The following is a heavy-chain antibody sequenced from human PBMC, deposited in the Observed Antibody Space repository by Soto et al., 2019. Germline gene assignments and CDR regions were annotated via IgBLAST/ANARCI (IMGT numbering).Heavy chain of an antibody. CDR2: ISANNGNT. V-gene: IGHV1-18*01. CDR3: ARGITIFRVVTPDY. D-gene: IGHD3-3*02. J-gene: IGHJ4*02. CDR1: GYSFRSYA. Sequence: GPEVKKPGASLKVSCKASGYSFRSYAITWVRQAPGQGLEWMGWISANNGNTNYAPKFQGRVTMTTDTSTSTAYMELRSLRSDDTAVYYCARGITIFRVVTPDYWGQGTLVSVSS.